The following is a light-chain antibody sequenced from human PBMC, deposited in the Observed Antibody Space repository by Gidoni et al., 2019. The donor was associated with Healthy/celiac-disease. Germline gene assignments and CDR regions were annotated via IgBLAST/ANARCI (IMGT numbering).Light chain of an antibody. CDR2: AAS. J-gene: IGKJ5*01. V-gene: IGKV1-39*01. CDR3: QQSYSTPPT. Sequence: IQLIQSPSSLSESVGDRVTMPCRASQSISSYLNWYQQKPGKAPKLLIYAASSLQSGVPSRFSGSGSGTDFTLTISSLQPEDFATYYCQQSYSTPPTFGQGTRLEIK. CDR1: QSISSY.